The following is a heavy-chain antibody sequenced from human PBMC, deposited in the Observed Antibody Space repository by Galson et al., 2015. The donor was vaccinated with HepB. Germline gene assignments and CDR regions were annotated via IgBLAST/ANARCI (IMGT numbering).Heavy chain of an antibody. CDR2: VSSDGSNK. V-gene: IGHV3-30*03. J-gene: IGHJ5*02. Sequence: SLRLSCAASGFTFSSFGMHWVRQAPGKGLEWVAVVSSDGSNKFYADSVKGRFTISRDNSENTLFLQMNSLRPEDTAVYFCATAKTTIYCRFTNCYPIDPWGQGTLVTVSS. CDR3: ATAKTTIYCRFTNCYPIDP. CDR1: GFTFSSFG. D-gene: IGHD2-2*01.